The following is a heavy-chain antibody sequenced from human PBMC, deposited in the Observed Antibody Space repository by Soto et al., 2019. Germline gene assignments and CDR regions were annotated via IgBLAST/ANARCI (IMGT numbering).Heavy chain of an antibody. CDR3: ARDYHCISASCSAEYFQH. J-gene: IGHJ1*01. V-gene: IGHV3-48*02. D-gene: IGHD2-2*01. Sequence: GGSLRLSCAVSGFTFSNYSMNLIRPTPGKGLEWVAYISSSGSATYYADSVKGRFTISRDNAKNSLYLQMTSLGEEDTAIYYCARDYHCISASCSAEYFQHWGQGTLVTVSS. CDR1: GFTFSNYS. CDR2: ISSSGSAT.